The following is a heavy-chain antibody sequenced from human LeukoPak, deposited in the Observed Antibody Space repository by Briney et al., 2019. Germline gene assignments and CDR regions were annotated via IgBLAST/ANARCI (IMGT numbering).Heavy chain of an antibody. CDR1: GYTFTSYG. D-gene: IGHD6-6*01. V-gene: IGHV1-18*01. J-gene: IGHJ3*02. CDR2: ISAYNGNT. CDR3: ARFTSIAARPDLFAFDI. Sequence: ASVKVSCKASGYTFTSYGISWVRQAPGQGLEWMGWISAYNGNTNYAQKLQGRVTITTDKSTSTAYMELSSLRSDDPAVYYCARFTSIAARPDLFAFDIWGQGTMVTVSS.